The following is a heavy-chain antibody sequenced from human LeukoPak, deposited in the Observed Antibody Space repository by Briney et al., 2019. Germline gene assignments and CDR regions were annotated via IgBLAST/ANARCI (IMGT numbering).Heavy chain of an antibody. D-gene: IGHD2-15*01. CDR1: GFTFRSFG. V-gene: IGHV3-33*01. CDR3: TRAGQGSVLDY. J-gene: IGHJ4*02. CDR2: IWYDGSNK. Sequence: GGSLRLTCAASGFTFRSFGFHWVRQAPGKGLEWAAVIWYDGSNKYYADSVKGRFTFSRDNSKNTVYLEINSLRAEDTAVYYCTRAGQGSVLDYWGQGTLVAVSS.